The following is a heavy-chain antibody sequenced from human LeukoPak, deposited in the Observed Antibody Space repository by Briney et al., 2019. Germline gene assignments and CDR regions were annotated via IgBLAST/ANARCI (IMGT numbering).Heavy chain of an antibody. J-gene: IGHJ4*02. CDR3: ASLSLGHY. V-gene: IGHV3-53*01. Sequence: ETLSLTCTVSGGSISSSSYYWGWIRQPPGKGLEWVSVIYSGGSTYYADSVKGRFTISRDTSKNTLSLQMNSLRAEDTAVYYCASLSLGHYWGQGTLVTVSS. D-gene: IGHD6-6*01. CDR1: GGSISSSSYY. CDR2: IYSGGST.